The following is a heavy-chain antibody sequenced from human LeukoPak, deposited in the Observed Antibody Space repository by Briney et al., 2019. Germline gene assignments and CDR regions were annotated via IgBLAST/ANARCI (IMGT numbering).Heavy chain of an antibody. J-gene: IGHJ6*04. CDR1: GFTFSSYD. CDR2: IKQDGSEK. CDR3: ARDSSSSWYPFDYYYGMDV. D-gene: IGHD6-13*01. Sequence: GGSLSLSCAASGFTFSSYDMSWLRQAPGKGLEWVPNIKQDGSEKYYVDSVKGRFTISRDNANNSLYLQMTSLRAEDTAVYYCARDSSSSWYPFDYYYGMDVWGKGTTVTVSS. V-gene: IGHV3-7*03.